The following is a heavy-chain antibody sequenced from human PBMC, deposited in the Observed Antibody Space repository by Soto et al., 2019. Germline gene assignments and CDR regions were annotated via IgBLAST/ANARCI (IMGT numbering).Heavy chain of an antibody. J-gene: IGHJ4*02. CDR1: GFTFSSYG. D-gene: IGHD6-6*01. V-gene: IGHV3-30*18. CDR3: AKDRRIMYSSSSGVAY. CDR2: ISYDGSNK. Sequence: HPGGSLRLSCAASGFTFSSYGMHWVRQAPGKGLEWVAVISYDGSNKYYADSVKGRFTISRDNSKNTLYLQMNSLRAEDTAVYYCAKDRRIMYSSSSGVAYWGQGTLVTVSS.